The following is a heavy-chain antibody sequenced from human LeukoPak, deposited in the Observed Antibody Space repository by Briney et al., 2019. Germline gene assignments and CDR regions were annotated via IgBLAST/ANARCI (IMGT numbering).Heavy chain of an antibody. V-gene: IGHV1-69*01. Sequence: ASVTVSCKASGGTFSSYAISWVRQAPGQGLEWMGGIIPIFGTANYAQKFQGRVTITADESTSTAYMELSSLRSEDTAVYYCARVPAPLYDSSGYYKSYYFDYWGQGTLVTVSS. CDR2: IIPIFGTA. CDR3: ARVPAPLYDSSGYYKSYYFDY. CDR1: GGTFSSYA. D-gene: IGHD3-22*01. J-gene: IGHJ4*02.